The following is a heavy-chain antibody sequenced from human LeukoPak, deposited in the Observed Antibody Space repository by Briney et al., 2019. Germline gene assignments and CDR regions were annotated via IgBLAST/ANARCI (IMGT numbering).Heavy chain of an antibody. CDR1: GGSINNGGYY. D-gene: IGHD3-3*01. Sequence: PSQTLSLTCTVSGGSINNGGYYWSWIRQHPGKGLEWIGRIYTSGSTNYNPSLKSRVTMSVDTSKNQFSLKLSSVTAADTAVYYCARDLSGYDFWSGYTPALVFDPWGQGTLVTVSS. J-gene: IGHJ5*02. CDR2: IYTSGST. CDR3: ARDLSGYDFWSGYTPALVFDP. V-gene: IGHV4-61*02.